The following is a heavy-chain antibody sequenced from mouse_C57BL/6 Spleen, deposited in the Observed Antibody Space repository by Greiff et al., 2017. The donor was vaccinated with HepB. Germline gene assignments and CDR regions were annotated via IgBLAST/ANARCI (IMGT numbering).Heavy chain of an antibody. V-gene: IGHV5-9*01. Sequence: EVQGVESGGGLVKPGGSLKLSCAASGFTFSSYTMSWVRQTPEKRLEWVATISGGGGNTYYPDSVKGRFTISRDNAKNTLYLQMSSLRSEDTALYYCARSIYYDYYFDYWGQGTTLTVSS. J-gene: IGHJ2*01. CDR2: ISGGGGNT. CDR3: ARSIYYDYYFDY. D-gene: IGHD2-4*01. CDR1: GFTFSSYT.